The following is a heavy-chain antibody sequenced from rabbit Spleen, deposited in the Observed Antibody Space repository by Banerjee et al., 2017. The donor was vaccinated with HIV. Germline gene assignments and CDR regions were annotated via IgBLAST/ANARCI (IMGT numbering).Heavy chain of an antibody. D-gene: IGHD8-1*01. Sequence: QEQLVESGGGLVKPEGSLKLSCTASGFSFSNKAVMCWVRQAPGKGLEWIACINAVTGKAVYASWTKGRFTISKTSATTVTLQMTSLTVADTATYFCARDAGRGDYIEGVFNLWGQGTLVTVS. CDR2: INAVTGKA. J-gene: IGHJ4*01. CDR1: GFSFSNKAV. CDR3: ARDAGRGDYIEGVFNL. V-gene: IGHV1S45*01.